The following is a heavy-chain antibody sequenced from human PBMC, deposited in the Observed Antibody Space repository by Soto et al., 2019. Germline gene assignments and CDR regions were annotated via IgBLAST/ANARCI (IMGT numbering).Heavy chain of an antibody. CDR2: ISGSSSYI. CDR1: GFTFSSYS. J-gene: IGHJ5*02. V-gene: IGHV3-21*01. D-gene: IGHD1-7*01. Sequence: EVQLVESGGGLVKPGGSLRLSCVASGFTFSSYSINWVRQAPGKGLEWVSSISGSSSYIYYADSVKGRFTISRDNAKNSLYLQMNSLRAEDTAEYYCARGARYNWNYDWFDPWGQGTLVTVSS. CDR3: ARGARYNWNYDWFDP.